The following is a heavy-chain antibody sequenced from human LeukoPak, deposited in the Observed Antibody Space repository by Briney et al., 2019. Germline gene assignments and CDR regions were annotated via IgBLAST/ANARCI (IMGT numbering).Heavy chain of an antibody. CDR1: GGSISSYY. Sequence: PSETLSLTCTVSGGSISSYYWSWIRQPPGKGLEWIGYIYYSGSTNYNPSLKSRVTISVDTPKNQFSLKLSSVTAADTAVYYCARDEVYYGSGSNWGQGTLVTVSS. CDR3: ARDEVYYGSGSN. V-gene: IGHV4-59*01. CDR2: IYYSGST. D-gene: IGHD3-10*01. J-gene: IGHJ4*02.